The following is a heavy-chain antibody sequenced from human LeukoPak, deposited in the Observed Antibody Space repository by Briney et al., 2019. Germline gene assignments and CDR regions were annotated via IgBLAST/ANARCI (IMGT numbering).Heavy chain of an antibody. CDR1: GYSISSGYY. V-gene: IGHV4-38-2*02. D-gene: IGHD2-15*01. CDR2: IYHSGST. CDR3: ARVGGSEGIFHY. J-gene: IGHJ4*02. Sequence: SETLSLTCTVSGYSISSGYYWGWIRQPPGKGLEWIGSIYHSGSTYYNPSLKSRVTISVDTSKNQFSLKLSSVTAADTAVYYCARVGGSEGIFHYWGQGTLVTVSS.